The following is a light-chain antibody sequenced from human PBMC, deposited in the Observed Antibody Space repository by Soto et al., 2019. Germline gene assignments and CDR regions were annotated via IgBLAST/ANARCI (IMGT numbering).Light chain of an antibody. CDR3: QQYAYPPWT. J-gene: IGKJ1*01. CDR2: GSS. Sequence: DTVLTQSPGTLSLSPGERATLSCRASQSVTSTYLAWYQHRPDQPPRLLLYGSSTRTTGIPDSFSGSGSGTDFTLTISRLEPEDFSVYYCQQYAYPPWTCGHGTKVEIK. CDR1: QSVTSTY. V-gene: IGKV3-20*01.